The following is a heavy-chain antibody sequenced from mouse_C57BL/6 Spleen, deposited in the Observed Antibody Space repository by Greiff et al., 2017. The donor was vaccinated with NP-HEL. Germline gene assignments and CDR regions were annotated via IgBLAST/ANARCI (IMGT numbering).Heavy chain of an antibody. CDR3: AQPSNLYYFDY. D-gene: IGHD2-5*01. V-gene: IGHV2-3*01. J-gene: IGHJ2*01. CDR1: GFSLTSYG. CDR2: IWGDGST. Sequence: VQLQLSGPGLVAPSQSLSITCTVSGFSLTSYGVSWVRQPPGKGLEWLGGIWGDGSTNYHSALISRLGIIKDKSKSQVFLKLNILQTDDTATYYCAQPSNLYYFDYWGQGTTLTVSS.